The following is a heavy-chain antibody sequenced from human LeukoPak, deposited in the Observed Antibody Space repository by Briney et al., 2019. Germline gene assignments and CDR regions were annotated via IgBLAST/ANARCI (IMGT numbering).Heavy chain of an antibody. J-gene: IGHJ3*02. CDR3: AKAAEWELPHDAFDI. CDR2: ISGSGGST. CDR1: GFTFSSYA. Sequence: GGSLRLSCAASGFTFSSYAMSWVRQAPGKGLEWVSPISGSGGSTYYADAAKGRCTISRDNSKNTQYLQMNSMRAEDTAVDYCAKAAEWELPHDAFDIWGQRTMVTVSS. D-gene: IGHD1-26*01. V-gene: IGHV3-23*01.